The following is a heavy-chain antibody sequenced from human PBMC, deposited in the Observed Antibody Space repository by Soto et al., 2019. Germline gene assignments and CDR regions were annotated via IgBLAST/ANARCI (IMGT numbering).Heavy chain of an antibody. D-gene: IGHD6-19*01. V-gene: IGHV3-48*03. CDR3: ARDQEVHNSRGHKIRAMDV. J-gene: IGHJ6*02. CDR2: ISDSGSSM. Sequence: PGGSLRLSCAASGFPFSSYEMNWVRQAPGKGLEWISYISDSGSSMYYADSVKDRFAISRDNANKLLYLQMNSLRAEDTAVYYCARDQEVHNSRGHKIRAMDVWGQGTTVTVSS. CDR1: GFPFSSYE.